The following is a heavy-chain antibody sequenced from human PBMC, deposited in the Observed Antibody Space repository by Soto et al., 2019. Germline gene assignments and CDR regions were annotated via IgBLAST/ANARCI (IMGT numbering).Heavy chain of an antibody. CDR3: AREHYGNSAWFDP. CDR1: GYTFPSYD. D-gene: IGHD3-10*01. J-gene: IGHJ5*02. Sequence: QVQLVQSGAEVKKPGASVKVSCKASGYTFPSYDFNCVQQATGHVLEWMGWMNPNSGNTGYAQKLQGRVTITRNTSISTAYMELCSLRSEDTAVYYCAREHYGNSAWFDPWGQGTLVTVSS. V-gene: IGHV1-8*01. CDR2: MNPNSGNT.